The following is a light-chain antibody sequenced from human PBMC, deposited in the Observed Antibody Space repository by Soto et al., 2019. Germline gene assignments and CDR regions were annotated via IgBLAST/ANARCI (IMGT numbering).Light chain of an antibody. Sequence: QPVLTQPPSVSGAPGQRVTISCTGSSSNIGAGYDVHWYQQLPGTAPKLLIYGNINRPSGVPDRFSGSKSGTSVSLAITGLQAEDEADFYCQSYDSSLSGWVFGGGTKLTVL. V-gene: IGLV1-40*01. CDR3: QSYDSSLSGWV. J-gene: IGLJ3*02. CDR1: SSNIGAGYD. CDR2: GNI.